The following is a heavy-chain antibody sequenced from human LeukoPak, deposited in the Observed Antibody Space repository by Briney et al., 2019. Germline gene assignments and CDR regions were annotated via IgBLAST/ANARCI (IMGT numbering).Heavy chain of an antibody. J-gene: IGHJ4*02. CDR3: AKTLIRITMVRGVIDY. D-gene: IGHD3-10*01. CDR2: IRYDGSNK. V-gene: IGHV3-30*02. Sequence: TGGSLRLSCAASGFTFSSYGMHWVRQAPGKGLEWVAFIRYDGSNKYYADSVKGRFTISRDNSKNTLYLQMNSLRAEDTAVYYCAKTLIRITMVRGVIDYWGQGTLVTVSS. CDR1: GFTFSSYG.